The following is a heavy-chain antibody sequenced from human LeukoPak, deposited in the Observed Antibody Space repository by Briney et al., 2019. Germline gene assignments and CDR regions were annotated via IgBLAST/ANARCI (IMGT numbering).Heavy chain of an antibody. CDR2: ISWNSGSI. Sequence: GRSLRLSGAASGFTFDDYARPWVGPAPGMDLMGGSGISWNSGSIAYADSGKGRFTSSRDNAKNSLYLPMNSLRAEDTALYYCAKAPEAWFGQSNWFDPWGQGTLVTVSS. V-gene: IGHV3-9*01. J-gene: IGHJ5*02. D-gene: IGHD3-10*01. CDR3: AKAPEAWFGQSNWFDP. CDR1: GFTFDDYA.